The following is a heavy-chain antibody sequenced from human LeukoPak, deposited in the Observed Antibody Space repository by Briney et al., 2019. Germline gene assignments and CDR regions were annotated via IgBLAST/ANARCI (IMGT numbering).Heavy chain of an antibody. CDR3: ARRTYVWGSYRPPGYFDY. D-gene: IGHD3-16*02. CDR2: INHSGST. CDR1: GGSFSGYY. Sequence: PSETLSLTCAVYGGSFSGYYWSWIRQPPGKGLEWIGEINHSGSTNYNPSLKSRVTISVDTSKNQFSLKLSSVTAADTAVYYCARRTYVWGSYRPPGYFDYWGQGTLVTVSS. J-gene: IGHJ4*02. V-gene: IGHV4-34*01.